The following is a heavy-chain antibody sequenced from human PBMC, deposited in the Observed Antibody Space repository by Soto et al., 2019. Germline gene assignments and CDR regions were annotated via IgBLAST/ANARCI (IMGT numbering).Heavy chain of an antibody. CDR2: IYQSGGT. CDR3: AGMPSTSGLRFAP. V-gene: IGHV4-30-2*01. D-gene: IGHD6-19*01. CDR1: GASISSYS. J-gene: IGHJ5*02. Sequence: SETLSLTCTVSGASISSYSWSWIRQPPGKALQWIGFIYQSGGTSYNPSLASRVSISLDRSNNHCSLKLKSAPPAHPAVYFCAGMPSTSGLRFAPWGPGTLVTVS.